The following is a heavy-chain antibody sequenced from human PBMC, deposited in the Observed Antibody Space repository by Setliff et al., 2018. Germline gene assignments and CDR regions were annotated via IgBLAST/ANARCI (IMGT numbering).Heavy chain of an antibody. D-gene: IGHD4-17*01. CDR3: AGETTMTYYFYYMDV. J-gene: IGHJ6*03. Sequence: PSETLSLTCAVYGGSFSDYYWSWIRQSPGKGLEWIGEINHSGSTNYNPSLKTRVTISVDTSKNQFSLTLSSVTAADTAVYYCAGETTMTYYFYYMDVWGKGTTVTVSS. V-gene: IGHV4-34*01. CDR1: GGSFSDYY. CDR2: INHSGST.